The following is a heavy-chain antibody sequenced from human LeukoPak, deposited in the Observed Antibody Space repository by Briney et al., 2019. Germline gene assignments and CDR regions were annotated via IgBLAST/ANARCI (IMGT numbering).Heavy chain of an antibody. CDR2: INPNSGGT. CDR3: ARISRKYPGKSSFDI. D-gene: IGHD1-14*01. CDR1: GYTLTDYY. J-gene: IGHJ3*02. Sequence: ASVKVSCKASGYTLTDYYMHWVRQAPGQGLEWMGWINPNSGGTSSAQKFQGRVTMTRDTSINTAYMELSRLRSDDTAIYYCARISRKYPGKSSFDIWGQRTMATVSS. V-gene: IGHV1-2*02.